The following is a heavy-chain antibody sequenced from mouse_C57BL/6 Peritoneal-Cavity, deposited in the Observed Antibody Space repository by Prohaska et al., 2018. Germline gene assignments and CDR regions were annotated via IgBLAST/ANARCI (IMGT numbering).Heavy chain of an antibody. CDR1: GYTFTDYE. V-gene: IGHV1-15*01. J-gene: IGHJ2*01. Sequence: QVQLQQSGAELVRPGASVTLSCKASGYTFTDYEMHWVKQTPVHGLEWIGAIDPETGGTAYNQKFKGKAILTADKTSSTAYMERRSLTAEDSDVYYCTRRGFSDYWGQGTTLTVSS. CDR2: IDPETGGT. CDR3: TRRGFSDY.